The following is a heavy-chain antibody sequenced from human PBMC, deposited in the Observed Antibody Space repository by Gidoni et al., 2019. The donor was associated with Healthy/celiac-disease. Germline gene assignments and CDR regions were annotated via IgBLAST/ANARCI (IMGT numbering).Heavy chain of an antibody. V-gene: IGHV1-69*01. J-gene: IGHJ4*02. Sequence: QVQLVQSGAAVKKPGSSVKVSCKASGGTFSSYAISWVRQAPGQGREWMGGIIPIFGTATYAQKFQGRVTITADESTSTAYMELSSLRSEDTAVYYCARDLIAVAGFDYWGQGTLVTVSS. D-gene: IGHD6-19*01. CDR2: IIPIFGTA. CDR3: ARDLIAVAGFDY. CDR1: GGTFSSYA.